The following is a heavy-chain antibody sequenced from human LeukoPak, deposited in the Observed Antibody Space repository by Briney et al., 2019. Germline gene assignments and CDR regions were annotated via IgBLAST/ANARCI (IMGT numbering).Heavy chain of an antibody. CDR2: ISSSSSTI. CDR3: ARDVWEDTYYYDSSGLDY. Sequence: PGGSLRLSRAASGLTLSSYRMHWVRPAPGRGRGWGSYISSSSSTIYHPDSVKGRFNNTSDNAKNSLYLQMTSLSAEDTAVYYCARDVWEDTYYYDSSGLDYWGQGTLGTVSS. J-gene: IGHJ4*02. D-gene: IGHD3-22*01. CDR1: GLTLSSYR. V-gene: IGHV3-48*01.